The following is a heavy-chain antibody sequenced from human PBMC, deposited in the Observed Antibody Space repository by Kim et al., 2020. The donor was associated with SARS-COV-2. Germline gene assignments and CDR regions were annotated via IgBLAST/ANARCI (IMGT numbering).Heavy chain of an antibody. J-gene: IGHJ6*02. D-gene: IGHD6-19*01. V-gene: IGHV4-39*01. Sequence: SRVTISVDTSKNQFSLKLSSVTAADTAVYYCARSGIAVAGNSYYYYGMDVWGQGTTVTVSS. CDR3: ARSGIAVAGNSYYYYGMDV.